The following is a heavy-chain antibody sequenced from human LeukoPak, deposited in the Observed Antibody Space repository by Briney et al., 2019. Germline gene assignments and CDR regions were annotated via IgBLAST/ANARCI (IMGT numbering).Heavy chain of an antibody. D-gene: IGHD2-15*01. CDR3: AREGYCSGGTCSTGVGY. Sequence: GGSLRLSCAASGFTFSSYSMNWVRQAPGKGLEWVSSISSSGSYTYYADSVKGRFTISRDNAKNSLYLQMNSLRAGDTAVYYCAREGYCSGGTCSTGVGYWGQGTLVTVSS. V-gene: IGHV3-21*01. J-gene: IGHJ4*02. CDR1: GFTFSSYS. CDR2: ISSSGSYT.